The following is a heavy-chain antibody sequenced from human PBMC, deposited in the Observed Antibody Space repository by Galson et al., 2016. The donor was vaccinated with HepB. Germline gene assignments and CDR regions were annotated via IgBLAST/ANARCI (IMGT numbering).Heavy chain of an antibody. CDR3: AKLPSRYYGSGAGYGMDI. J-gene: IGHJ6*04. D-gene: IGHD3-10*01. CDR2: ISGSINAT. CDR1: GFTFTNYA. V-gene: IGHV3-23*01. Sequence: SLRLSCAASGFTFTNYAMTWVRQAPGKGLQWVSGISGSINATYYADSVKGRFIISRGDSKNRLYLQMHSLRAEDTALSYCAKLPSRYYGSGAGYGMDIWGKGTTATVSS.